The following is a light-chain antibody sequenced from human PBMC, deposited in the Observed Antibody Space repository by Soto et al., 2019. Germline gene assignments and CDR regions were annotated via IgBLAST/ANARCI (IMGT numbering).Light chain of an antibody. CDR2: EGA. V-gene: IGLV2-23*01. CDR3: CTFAPSVNFVV. CDR1: SSDIGSDYM. Sequence: QSVLTQPASVSGSPGQSIPISCTGTSSDIGSDYMVSWYQLHPGKAPKVIIYEGARRPSGVSSRFSVSKSDNTASLTISGLQAEDEADYYCCTFAPSVNFVVFGGGTQLTVL. J-gene: IGLJ2*01.